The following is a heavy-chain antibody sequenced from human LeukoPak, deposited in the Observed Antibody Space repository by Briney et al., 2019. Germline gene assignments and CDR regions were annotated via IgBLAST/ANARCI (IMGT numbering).Heavy chain of an antibody. D-gene: IGHD3-10*01. Sequence: ASVKVSCKASGYTFTGYYMHWVRQAPGQGLEWMGWINPNSGGTNYAQEFQGRVTMTRDTSISTAYMELSRLRSDDTAVYYCARDIWFGDSDYWGQGTLVTVSS. CDR1: GYTFTGYY. V-gene: IGHV1-2*02. J-gene: IGHJ4*02. CDR3: ARDIWFGDSDY. CDR2: INPNSGGT.